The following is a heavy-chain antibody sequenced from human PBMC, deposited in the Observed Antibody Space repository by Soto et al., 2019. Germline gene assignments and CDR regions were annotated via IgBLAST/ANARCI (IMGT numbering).Heavy chain of an antibody. V-gene: IGHV3-30-3*01. CDR2: ISFDGNII. J-gene: IGHJ4*02. CDR1: EFSFSSYA. D-gene: IGHD3-9*01. Sequence: QVHLVESGGGVGQPGGSLRLSCAASEFSFSSYAMHWIRQAPGKGLEWVAVISFDGNIIHYADSVKGRFIISRDNSKNTLYLQMHSLSGEDTTVYYCARTFDTITCFLDYWGQGTLVTVSS. CDR3: ARTFDTITCFLDY.